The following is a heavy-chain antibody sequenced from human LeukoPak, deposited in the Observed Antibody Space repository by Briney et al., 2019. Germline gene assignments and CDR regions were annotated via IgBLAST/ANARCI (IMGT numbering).Heavy chain of an antibody. Sequence: GGSLRLSCVVSGLTFSDYSMTWVRQAPGKGLFWVSGISAGGGSTYYADSVKGRFTISRDNSRNTLYLQMNSLRPEDTAVYYCAKGAAGPEYWGQGTLVTVSS. J-gene: IGHJ4*02. CDR3: AKGAAGPEY. CDR1: GLTFSDYS. CDR2: ISAGGGST. D-gene: IGHD6-13*01. V-gene: IGHV3-23*01.